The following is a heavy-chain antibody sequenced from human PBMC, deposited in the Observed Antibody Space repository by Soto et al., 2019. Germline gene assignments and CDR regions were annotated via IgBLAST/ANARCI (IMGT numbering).Heavy chain of an antibody. CDR1: GYTFTSYG. Sequence: QVHLVQSGAEVKKPGASLKVSSKGSGYTFTSYGITWVRQAPGQGLEWMGWISAHNGNTDYAQRLQGRVTVTRDTSTSTAYMELRSLRSDDTAVYYCARGRYGDYWGQGALVTVSS. D-gene: IGHD1-1*01. CDR3: ARGRYGDY. J-gene: IGHJ4*02. CDR2: ISAHNGNT. V-gene: IGHV1-18*01.